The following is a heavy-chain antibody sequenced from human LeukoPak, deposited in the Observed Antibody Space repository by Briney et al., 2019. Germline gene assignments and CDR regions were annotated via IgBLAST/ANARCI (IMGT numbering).Heavy chain of an antibody. CDR2: FDPEDGET. J-gene: IGHJ4*02. CDR3: ATSATMVRGVIIRPEYYFDY. D-gene: IGHD3-10*01. CDR1: GYTLTELS. V-gene: IGHV1-24*01. Sequence: ASVKVSCKVSGYTLTELSMHWVRQAPGKGLEWMGGFDPEDGETIYAQKFQGRVTMTEDTSTDTAYMELSSLRSEDTAVYYCATSATMVRGVIIRPEYYFDYWGQGTLVTVSS.